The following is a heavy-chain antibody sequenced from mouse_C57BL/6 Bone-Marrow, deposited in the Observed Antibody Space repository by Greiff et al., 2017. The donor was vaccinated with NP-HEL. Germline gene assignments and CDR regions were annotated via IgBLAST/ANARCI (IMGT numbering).Heavy chain of an antibody. CDR2: IDPENGDT. CDR1: GFNIKDDY. CDR3: TTDDYDVYYAMDY. Sequence: VQLQQSGAELVRPGASVKLSCTASGFNIKDDYMHWVKQRPEQGLEWIGWIDPENGDTEYASKFQGKATITADTSSNTAYLQLSSLTSEDTAVYYCTTDDYDVYYAMDYWGQGTSVTVSS. V-gene: IGHV14-4*01. D-gene: IGHD2-4*01. J-gene: IGHJ4*01.